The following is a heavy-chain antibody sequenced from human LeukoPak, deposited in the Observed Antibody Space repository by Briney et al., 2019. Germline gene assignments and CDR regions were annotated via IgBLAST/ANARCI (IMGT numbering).Heavy chain of an antibody. CDR2: FYYTGST. D-gene: IGHD5-18*01. V-gene: IGHV4-30-4*01. Sequence: SETLSLTCTVSGGSISSGDYYWSWIRQPPGKVLEWIGYFYYTGSTYYNPSPRSRVSISVDTSKNQFSLKLTSVTAADTAVYYRARALNEYNYAFESWGQGTLVTVSS. CDR1: GGSISSGDYY. J-gene: IGHJ4*02. CDR3: ARALNEYNYAFES.